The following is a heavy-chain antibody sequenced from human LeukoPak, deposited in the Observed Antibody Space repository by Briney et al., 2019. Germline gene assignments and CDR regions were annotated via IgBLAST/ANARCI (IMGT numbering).Heavy chain of an antibody. CDR1: GFTFSSDW. Sequence: GRSLRLSCAASGFTFSSDWMSWVRQAPGKGLEWVANINQDGSERNYVDSVKGRFTISRDNAKSSVFLQMNSLGAEDTAVYYCATHSDWRFDYWGQGTLVSVSS. CDR2: INQDGSER. CDR3: ATHSDWRFDY. J-gene: IGHJ4*02. D-gene: IGHD6-19*01. V-gene: IGHV3-7*01.